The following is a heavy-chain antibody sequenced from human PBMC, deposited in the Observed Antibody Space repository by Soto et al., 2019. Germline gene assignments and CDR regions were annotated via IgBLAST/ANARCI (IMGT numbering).Heavy chain of an antibody. V-gene: IGHV3-23*01. CDR3: AKDQNLAAAGSFDY. CDR1: GFTFSSYA. CDR2: ISGSGGST. J-gene: IGHJ4*02. Sequence: PGGSLRLSCAASGFTFSSYAVSWVRQAPGKGLEWVSAISGSGGSTYYADSVKGRFTISRGNSKNTLYLQMNSLRAEDTAVYYCAKDQNLAAAGSFDYWGQGTLVTVSS. D-gene: IGHD6-13*01.